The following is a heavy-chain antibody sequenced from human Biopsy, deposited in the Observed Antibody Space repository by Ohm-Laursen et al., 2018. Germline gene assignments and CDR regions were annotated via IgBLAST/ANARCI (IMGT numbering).Heavy chain of an antibody. CDR2: IIPLFGAP. CDR1: GYTLSESS. CDR3: ARLAQIYGDSPFDP. D-gene: IGHD4-17*01. J-gene: IGHJ5*02. Sequence: SVKVSCKVSGYTLSESSMHWVRQTPGKGLGWMGGIIPLFGAPNYAQKFQGRLTITADESKSTTYMELSSLRSEDTAVYYCARLAQIYGDSPFDPWGQGTLVTVSS. V-gene: IGHV1-69*13.